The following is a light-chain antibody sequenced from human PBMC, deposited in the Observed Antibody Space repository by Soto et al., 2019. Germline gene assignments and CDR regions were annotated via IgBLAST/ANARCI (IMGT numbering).Light chain of an antibody. Sequence: EIVMTQSPATLSVSPGERATLSCRASQSVSSNLAWYQQKPGQAPRLLIYGASPRSTGIPARFSGSGSGTEFTLTISSLQSEDFAVYDCQQYNNWLSLTFGGGTKVEIK. CDR2: GAS. J-gene: IGKJ4*01. CDR3: QQYNNWLSLT. V-gene: IGKV3-15*01. CDR1: QSVSSN.